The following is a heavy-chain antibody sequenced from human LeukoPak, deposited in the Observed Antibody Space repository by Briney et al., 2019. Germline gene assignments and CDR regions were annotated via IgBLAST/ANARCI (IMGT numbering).Heavy chain of an antibody. CDR2: INHSGST. Sequence: PSETLSLTCAVYGGSFSGYYWSWIRQPPGKGLEWIGEINHSGSTNYNPSLKSRVTISVDTSKNQFSLKLSSVTAADTAVYYCARQRVGAAGSYAFDIWGQGTMVTVSS. V-gene: IGHV4-34*01. D-gene: IGHD1-26*01. CDR3: ARQRVGAAGSYAFDI. J-gene: IGHJ3*02. CDR1: GGSFSGYY.